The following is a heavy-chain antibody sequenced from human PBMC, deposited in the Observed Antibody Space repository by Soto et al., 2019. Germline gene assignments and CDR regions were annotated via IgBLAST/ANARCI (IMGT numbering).Heavy chain of an antibody. Sequence: ASVKVSCKASGYTFTGYYMHWVRQAPGQGLEWMGWINPNSGGTNYAQKFQGWVTMTRDTSISTAYMELSRLRSDDTAVYYCARAPRDYDSRGYPRALDYWGQGTLVTVSS. CDR2: INPNSGGT. CDR1: GYTFTGYY. CDR3: ARAPRDYDSRGYPRALDY. V-gene: IGHV1-2*04. J-gene: IGHJ4*02. D-gene: IGHD3-22*01.